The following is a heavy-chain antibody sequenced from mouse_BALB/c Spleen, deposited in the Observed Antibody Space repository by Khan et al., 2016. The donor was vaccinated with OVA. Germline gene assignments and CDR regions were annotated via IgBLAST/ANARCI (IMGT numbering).Heavy chain of an antibody. V-gene: IGHV5-9*03. J-gene: IGHJ3*01. CDR1: GFTFSSFT. Sequence: EVELVESGGGLVKPGGSLKLSCAASGFTFSSFTMSWVRQTPEKRLEWVATISSDGDNTYYPDSVKGRFTISRDNAKTNLYLQMSSLRAEDTALYYCARSNYGSFAYWGQGTLVTVSA. CDR3: ARSNYGSFAY. D-gene: IGHD2-2*01. CDR2: ISSDGDNT.